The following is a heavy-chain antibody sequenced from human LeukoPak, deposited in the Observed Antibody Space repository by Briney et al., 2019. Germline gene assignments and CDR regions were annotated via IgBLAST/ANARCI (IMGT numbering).Heavy chain of an antibody. J-gene: IGHJ6*02. Sequence: ASVKVSCKASGGTFSSYAISWVRQAPGQGLEWMGGIIPIFGTANYAQKFQGRVTIAADESTSTAYMELSSLRSEDTAVYYCATVPLRVGATSDYYGMDVWGQGTTVTVSS. D-gene: IGHD1-26*01. CDR2: IIPIFGTA. V-gene: IGHV1-69*13. CDR1: GGTFSSYA. CDR3: ATVPLRVGATSDYYGMDV.